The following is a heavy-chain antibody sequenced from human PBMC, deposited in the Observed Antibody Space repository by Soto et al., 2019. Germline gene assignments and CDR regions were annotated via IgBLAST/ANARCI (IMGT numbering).Heavy chain of an antibody. CDR3: ARGGENFDY. D-gene: IGHD3-10*01. CDR2: ISTFNGNT. Sequence: ASVKVSCKASGYTFITYGLSWVRQAPGQGPEWMGWISTFNGNTNYAQKFQGRVTMTTDTSTSTAYMELRSLGSDATAVYYCARGGENFDYWGQGALVTVSS. J-gene: IGHJ4*02. V-gene: IGHV1-18*01. CDR1: GYTFITYG.